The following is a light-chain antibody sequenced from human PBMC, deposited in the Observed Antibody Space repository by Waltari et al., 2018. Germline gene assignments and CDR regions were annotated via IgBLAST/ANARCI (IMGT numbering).Light chain of an antibody. Sequence: EIVLTHSPVTLSLSPGDGATISCRTSQSVGRSLAWYQQKRGQAPRLLIYGASSRATGIPDRFSGSGSGTDFSLTISRLEPEDFAVYYCQHYVTLPVTFGQGTKVEIK. V-gene: IGKV3-20*01. CDR2: GAS. J-gene: IGKJ1*01. CDR1: QSVGRS. CDR3: QHYVTLPVT.